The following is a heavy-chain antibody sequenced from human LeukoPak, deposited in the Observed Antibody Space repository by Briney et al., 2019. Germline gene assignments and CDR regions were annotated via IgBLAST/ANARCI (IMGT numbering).Heavy chain of an antibody. CDR3: ARDLYGDDFDN. CDR2: IYTSGST. V-gene: IGHV4-4*07. CDR1: GGSISSYY. Sequence: PSETLSLTCTVSGGSISSYYWSWIRQPAGKGLEWIGRIYTSGSTNYNPSLKSRVTISVDTSKNQFSLKLSSLPAPDPPLSYLARDLYGDDFDNWGQGTLVTVFS. D-gene: IGHD4-17*01. J-gene: IGHJ4*02.